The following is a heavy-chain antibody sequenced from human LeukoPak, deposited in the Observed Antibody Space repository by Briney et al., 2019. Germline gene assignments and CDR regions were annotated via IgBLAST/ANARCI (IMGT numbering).Heavy chain of an antibody. D-gene: IGHD4-23*01. CDR1: GFTFSSYA. CDR3: AKDSDGNSGAPTFDP. V-gene: IGHV3-30*04. Sequence: PGGSLRLSCAASGFTFSSYAMHWVRQAPGKGLEWVAVISYDGSNKYYADSVKGRFTISRDNSKNTLYLQMNSLRAEDTAVYYCAKDSDGNSGAPTFDPWGQGTLVTVSS. CDR2: ISYDGSNK. J-gene: IGHJ5*02.